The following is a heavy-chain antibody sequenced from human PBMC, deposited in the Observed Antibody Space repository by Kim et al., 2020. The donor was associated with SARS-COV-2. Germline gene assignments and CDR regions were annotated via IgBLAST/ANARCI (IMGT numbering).Heavy chain of an antibody. D-gene: IGHD5-12*01. CDR3: ARGGGLGYQPPLGGHSKPKKERKIDY. J-gene: IGHJ4*02. CDR1: GGSFSGYY. Sequence: SETLSLTCAVYGGSFSGYYWSWIRQPPGKGLEWIGEINHSGSTNYNPSLKSRVTISVDTSKNQFSLKLSSVTAADTAVYYCARGGGLGYQPPLGGHSKPKKERKIDYWGQGTLVTVSS. V-gene: IGHV4-34*01. CDR2: INHSGST.